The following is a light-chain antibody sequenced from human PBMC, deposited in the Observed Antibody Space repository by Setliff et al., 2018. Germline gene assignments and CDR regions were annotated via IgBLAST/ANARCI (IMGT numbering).Light chain of an antibody. Sequence: LTQPASVSGSPGQSITFSCTGSSSDIGGYDYVSWYQQHPGKAPKLLIYDVTNRPSGVSNRFSGSKSGNTASLTISGLQAEDEAEYFCSSYTVGSTLSVFGTGTKV. V-gene: IGLV2-14*03. CDR3: SSYTVGSTLSV. CDR2: DVT. CDR1: SSDIGGYDY. J-gene: IGLJ1*01.